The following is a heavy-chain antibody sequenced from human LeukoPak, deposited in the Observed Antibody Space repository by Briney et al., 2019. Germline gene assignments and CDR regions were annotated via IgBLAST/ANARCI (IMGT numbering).Heavy chain of an antibody. J-gene: IGHJ6*02. CDR2: INPNSGGT. V-gene: IGHV1-2*02. CDR1: GYTFTGYY. CDR3: ARIEPPENYYYYYGMDV. Sequence: GASVKVSCKASGYTFTGYYMHWLRQAPGQGLAWMGWINPNSGGTNYAQKFQGRVTMTRDTSISTAYMELSRLRSDDTAVYYCARIEPPENYYYYYGMDVWGQGTTVTVSS. D-gene: IGHD5-24*01.